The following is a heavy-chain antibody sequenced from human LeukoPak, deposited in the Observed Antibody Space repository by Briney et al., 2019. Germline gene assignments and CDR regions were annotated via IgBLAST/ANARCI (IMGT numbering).Heavy chain of an antibody. CDR1: GGSFSGYY. CDR3: ARPDVY. V-gene: IGHV4-34*01. CDR2: INHSGST. J-gene: IGHJ4*02. Sequence: PSETLSLTCAVYGGSFSGYYWTWIRQPPGKGLEWVGEINHSGSTNYNPSLKSRVTISVDTSKNQFSLKLSSVTAADTAVYYCARPDVYWGQGTLVTVSS.